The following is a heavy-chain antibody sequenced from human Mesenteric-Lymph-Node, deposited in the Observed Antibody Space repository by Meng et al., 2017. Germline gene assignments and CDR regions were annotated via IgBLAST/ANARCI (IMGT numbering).Heavy chain of an antibody. J-gene: IGHJ6*02. Sequence: SETLSLTCAVYGGSFSGYYWSWIRQPPGKGLEWIGEINHSGGTNYNPSLKSRVTISVDTSKNQFSLKLSSGPAADTAVYYCAGRGGGGYSYGYVGYYYYGMDVWGQGTTVTVSS. CDR3: AGRGGGGYSYGYVGYYYYGMDV. CDR2: INHSGGT. V-gene: IGHV4-34*01. CDR1: GGSFSGYY. D-gene: IGHD5-18*01.